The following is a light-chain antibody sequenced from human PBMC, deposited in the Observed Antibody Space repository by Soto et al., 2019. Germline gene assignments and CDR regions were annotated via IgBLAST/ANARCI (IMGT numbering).Light chain of an antibody. CDR1: SGSVVSNY. CDR3: QSYDGNEEV. J-gene: IGLJ3*02. CDR2: EDN. V-gene: IGLV6-57*04. Sequence: NFMLTQPHSVSESPGNTVTISFTRLSGSVVSNYVQWYQQRQGSAPTTVIYEDNRRPSGVPDRFSGSIDSSSNSASLTISGLKTEEESDYYCQSYDGNEEVFCGGTKRTVL.